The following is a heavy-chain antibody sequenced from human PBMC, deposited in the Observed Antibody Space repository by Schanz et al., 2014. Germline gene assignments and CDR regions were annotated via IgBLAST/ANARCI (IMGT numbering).Heavy chain of an antibody. D-gene: IGHD3-10*02. V-gene: IGHV3-23*03. CDR3: AKNQYDDVDLSSFYFDF. CDR2: FVHPGGST. CDR1: GFTFSSYA. Sequence: EVQLVESGGGLVQPGGSLRLSCAASGFTFSSYAMTWVRQAPGKGLEWVSFVHPGGSTYYPDSVKGRFTISRDSSKNTLYLQMNSLRPEDTAIYYCAKNQYDDVDLSSFYFDFWGQGTLVTVSS. J-gene: IGHJ4*02.